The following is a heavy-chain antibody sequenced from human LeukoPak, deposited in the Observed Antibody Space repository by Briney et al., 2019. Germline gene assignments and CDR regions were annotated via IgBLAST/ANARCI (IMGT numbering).Heavy chain of an antibody. CDR2: ISISGDTT. Sequence: GGSLRLSCGASGFTFSSHAMTWVRQAPGKGLEWVSAISISGDTTYYADAVKGRFTISRDNSKNTVYLQMNSLRAEDTAVYYCAKDRPGSSSWPIDYWGQGTLVTVSS. V-gene: IGHV3-23*01. CDR1: GFTFSSHA. J-gene: IGHJ4*02. CDR3: AKDRPGSSSWPIDY. D-gene: IGHD6-13*01.